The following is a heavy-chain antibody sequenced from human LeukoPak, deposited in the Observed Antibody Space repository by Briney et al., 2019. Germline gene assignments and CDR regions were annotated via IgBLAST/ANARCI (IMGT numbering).Heavy chain of an antibody. V-gene: IGHV1-18*01. CDR2: ISAYNGNT. J-gene: IGHJ5*02. D-gene: IGHD1-26*01. CDR1: GYTFTSYG. CDR3: ARDQSGEWELLSGWWFDP. Sequence: ASVTVSCKASGYTFTSYGISWVRQAPGQGLEWMGWISAYNGNTNYAQKLQGRVTMTTDTSTSTVYMELSNLRSEDTAVYYCARDQSGEWELLSGWWFDPWGQGTLVTVSS.